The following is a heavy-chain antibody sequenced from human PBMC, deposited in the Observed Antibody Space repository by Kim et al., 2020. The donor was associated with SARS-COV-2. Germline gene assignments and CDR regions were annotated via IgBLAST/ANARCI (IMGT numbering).Heavy chain of an antibody. CDR1: QYTFTTNY. D-gene: IGHD2-8*01. CDR2: INPGDGST. CDR3: VIGFTNCRHFHD. V-gene: IGHV1-46*01. J-gene: IGHJ4*02. Sequence: ASVKVSCKASQYTFTTNYIHWVRQAPGRGFEWMGLINPGDGSTLYGPGVQGRVNISRETPTSTVYLDLRSLRFEDTAGLFRVIGFTNCRHFHDWGQRT.